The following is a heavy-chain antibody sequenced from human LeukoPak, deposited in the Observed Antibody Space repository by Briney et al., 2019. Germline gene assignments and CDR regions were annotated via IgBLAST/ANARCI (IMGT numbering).Heavy chain of an antibody. J-gene: IGHJ4*02. CDR3: ARDTETTVTTLYYFDY. D-gene: IGHD4-17*01. V-gene: IGHV1-46*01. CDR2: INPSGGST. CDR1: GYTFTNYY. Sequence: ASVKVSCKASGYTFTNYYMHWVRQAPGQGLEWMGIINPSGGSTSYAQKFQGRVTMTRDMSTSTVYMELSSLRSEDTAVYYCARDTETTVTTLYYFDYWGQGTLVTVSS.